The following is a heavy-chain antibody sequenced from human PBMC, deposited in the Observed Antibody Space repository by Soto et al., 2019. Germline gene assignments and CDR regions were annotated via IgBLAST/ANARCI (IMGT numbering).Heavy chain of an antibody. V-gene: IGHV3-23*01. J-gene: IGHJ4*02. CDR3: ATYYYDSSGYSRLNFDY. CDR2: ISDSGGNT. D-gene: IGHD3-22*01. CDR1: GFTFSSHG. Sequence: GGSLRLSCAASGFTFSSHGMSWVRQAPGKGLEWVSAISDSGGNTYYADSVKGRFTISRDKSRNTLYLQMNSLRAEDTAVYYCATYYYDSSGYSRLNFDYWGQGT.